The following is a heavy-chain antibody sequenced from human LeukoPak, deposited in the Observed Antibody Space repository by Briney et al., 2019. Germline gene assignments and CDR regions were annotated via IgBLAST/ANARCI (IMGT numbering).Heavy chain of an antibody. CDR1: GFTFSDYW. CDR3: AREITMVRDLDY. Sequence: PGGSLRLSCAASGFTFSDYWMSWVRQAPGKGLEWVANIKRDGSEKYYVDSVKGRFTISRDNAKNSLYLQMNSLRAEDTAVYYCAREITMVRDLDYWGQGTLVTVSS. V-gene: IGHV3-7*01. CDR2: IKRDGSEK. D-gene: IGHD3-10*01. J-gene: IGHJ4*02.